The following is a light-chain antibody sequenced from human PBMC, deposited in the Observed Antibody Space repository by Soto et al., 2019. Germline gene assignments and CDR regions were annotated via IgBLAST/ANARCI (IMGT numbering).Light chain of an antibody. CDR1: SSNIGAGYD. J-gene: IGLJ3*02. CDR3: QSYDSSLSGWEV. V-gene: IGLV1-40*01. Sequence: QSALTQPPSVSGAPGQRVTISCTGSSSNIGAGYDVHWYQQLPGTAPKLLMYGNSNRPSGVPDRFSGSKSGTSASLAITGLQAEDEADYYCQSYDSSLSGWEVFGGGTKLTVL. CDR2: GNS.